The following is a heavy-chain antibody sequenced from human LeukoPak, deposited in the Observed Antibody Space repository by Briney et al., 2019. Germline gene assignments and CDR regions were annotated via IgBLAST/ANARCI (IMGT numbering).Heavy chain of an antibody. J-gene: IGHJ3*02. CDR1: GCTFTGYY. D-gene: IGHD6-19*01. CDR2: INPNSGGT. V-gene: IGHV1-2*02. CDR3: ARGRAVAGKNDAFDI. Sequence: ASVKVSCKASGCTFTGYYMHWVRQAPGQGLEWMGWINPNSGGTNYAQKFQGRVTMTRDTSISTAYMELSRLRSDDTAVYYCARGRAVAGKNDAFDIWGQGTMVTVSS.